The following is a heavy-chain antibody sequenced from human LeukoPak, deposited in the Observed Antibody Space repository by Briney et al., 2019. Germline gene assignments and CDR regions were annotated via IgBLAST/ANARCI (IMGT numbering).Heavy chain of an antibody. Sequence: SQTLSLTCTVSGGSISSGDYYWSWIRQPPGKGLEWIGYIYYSGSTNYNPSLKSRVTISVDTSKNQFSLKLSSVTAADTAVYYCARDTGVLLWFRGAFDIWGQGTMVTVSS. CDR1: GGSISSGDYY. V-gene: IGHV4-61*08. D-gene: IGHD3-10*01. CDR2: IYYSGST. CDR3: ARDTGVLLWFRGAFDI. J-gene: IGHJ3*02.